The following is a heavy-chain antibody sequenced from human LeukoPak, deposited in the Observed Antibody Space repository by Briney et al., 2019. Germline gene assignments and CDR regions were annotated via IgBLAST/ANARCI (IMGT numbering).Heavy chain of an antibody. J-gene: IGHJ4*02. V-gene: IGHV3-30*02. CDR1: GFTFSSYG. CDR2: IRYDGSNK. Sequence: GGSLRLSCAASGFTFSSYGMHWVRQALGKGLEWVAFIRYDGSNKYYADSVKGRFTISRDNSKNTLYLQMNSLRAEDTAVYYCAKSGGSGYRYYFDYWGQGTLVTVSS. CDR3: AKSGGSGYRYYFDY. D-gene: IGHD3-3*01.